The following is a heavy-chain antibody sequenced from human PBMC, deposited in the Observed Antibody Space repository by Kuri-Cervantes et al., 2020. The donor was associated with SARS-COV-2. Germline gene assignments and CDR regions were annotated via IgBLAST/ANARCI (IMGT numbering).Heavy chain of an antibody. CDR1: GFTFSSYW. D-gene: IGHD2-21*01. J-gene: IGHJ4*02. CDR3: ARGRFRDY. V-gene: IGHV3-7*01. Sequence: GESLKISCAAAGFTFSSYWMSWARQAPGKGLEWVANIKQDGSEKYYEDSVKGRFTISRDNAKNSLYLQMNSLRAEDTAVYYCARGRFRDYWGQGTLVTVSS. CDR2: IKQDGSEK.